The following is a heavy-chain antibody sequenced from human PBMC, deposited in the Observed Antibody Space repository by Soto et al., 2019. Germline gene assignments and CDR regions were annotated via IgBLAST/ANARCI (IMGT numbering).Heavy chain of an antibody. CDR3: AKDSIGYGSGSSPYGMDV. CDR2: ISYDGSNK. D-gene: IGHD3-10*01. J-gene: IGHJ6*02. V-gene: IGHV3-30*18. CDR1: GFTFSSYG. Sequence: QVQLVESGGGVVQPGRSLRLSCAASGFTFSSYGMHWVRQAPGKGLEWVAVISYDGSNKYYADSVKGRFTISRDNSKNTLYLQMNSLRAEDTAVYYCAKDSIGYGSGSSPYGMDVWGQGTTVTVSS.